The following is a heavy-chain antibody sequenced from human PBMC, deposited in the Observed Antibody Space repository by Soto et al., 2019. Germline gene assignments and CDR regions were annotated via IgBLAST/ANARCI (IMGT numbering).Heavy chain of an antibody. Sequence: QITLNESGPALVKPTQTLTLTCTFSGFSLNTRDVGVGWIRQPPGKALEWLGVVYWDDDKTYSPSLKSRLTITKDTPTYQVVLRMTKMDPVDTATYYCAHCRGGVASFWGQGTLVTVSS. CDR2: VYWDDDK. V-gene: IGHV2-5*02. J-gene: IGHJ4*02. CDR3: AHCRGGVASF. D-gene: IGHD3-16*01. CDR1: GFSLNTRDVG.